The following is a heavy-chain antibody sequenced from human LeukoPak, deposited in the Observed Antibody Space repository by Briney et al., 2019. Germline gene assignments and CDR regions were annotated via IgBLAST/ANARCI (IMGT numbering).Heavy chain of an antibody. V-gene: IGHV4-39*01. D-gene: IGHD3-9*01. CDR2: IYYSGST. J-gene: IGHJ5*02. CDR3: ARHLVTSLAPVSDWFDP. Sequence: SSETLSLTCTVSGGSISSSSYYWGWIRQPPGKGLEWIGSIYYSGSTYYNPSLKSRVTISVDTSKNQFSLKLSSVTAADTAVYYCARHLVTSLAPVSDWFDPWGQGTLVTVSS. CDR1: GGSISSSSYY.